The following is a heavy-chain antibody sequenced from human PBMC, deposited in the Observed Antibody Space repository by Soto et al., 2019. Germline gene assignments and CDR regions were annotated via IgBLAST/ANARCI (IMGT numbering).Heavy chain of an antibody. CDR2: TYYRSKWYN. Sequence: PSQTLSLTCAISGDSVSSNSAAWNWIRPSPSRGLEWLGRTYYRSKWYNDYAVSVKSRITINPDTSKNQFSLQLNSVTPEDTAVYYCARGGGYSYGFVGNWFDPWGQGTLVTVSS. D-gene: IGHD5-18*01. CDR3: ARGGGYSYGFVGNWFDP. CDR1: GDSVSSNSAA. J-gene: IGHJ5*02. V-gene: IGHV6-1*01.